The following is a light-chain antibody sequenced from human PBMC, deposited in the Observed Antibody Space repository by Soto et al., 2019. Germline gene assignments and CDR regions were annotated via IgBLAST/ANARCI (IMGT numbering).Light chain of an antibody. CDR2: KAT. V-gene: IGKV1-5*03. CDR1: QSSSSW. Sequence: DIQMTQSPSTLSASIGDRVTITCRASQSSSSWLAWDQQKPGKAPKLLIYKATSSESGVSSRFSGSGSGTVFSLTISSLQPDDSATYYCQPYKSYWTFGQGTKVEI. J-gene: IGKJ1*01. CDR3: QPYKSYWT.